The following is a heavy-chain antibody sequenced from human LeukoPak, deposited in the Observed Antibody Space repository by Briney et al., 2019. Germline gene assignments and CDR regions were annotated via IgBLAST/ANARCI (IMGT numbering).Heavy chain of an antibody. J-gene: IGHJ4*02. V-gene: IGHV3-21*01. D-gene: IGHD3-3*01. CDR2: ISSSSSYI. Sequence: GGSLGLSCAASGFTFSSYSMNWVRQAPGKGLEWVSSISSSSSYIYYADSVKGRFTISRDNAKNSLYLQMNSLRAEDTAVYYCARAPAYYDFWSIDYWGQGTLVTVSS. CDR1: GFTFSSYS. CDR3: ARAPAYYDFWSIDY.